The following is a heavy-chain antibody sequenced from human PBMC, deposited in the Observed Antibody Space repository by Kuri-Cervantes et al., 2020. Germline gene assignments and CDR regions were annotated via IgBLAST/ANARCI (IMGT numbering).Heavy chain of an antibody. CDR2: IESSARSYNT. J-gene: IGHJ4*02. V-gene: IGHV3-72*01. Sequence: GESLKISCAASGITLSDYDMDWVRQVPGKGLEWVGRIESSARSYNTQYAASVAGRFTFSRDDSKNSLYLQMNSLRAEDTALYYCAKDRVAVQQRAAVFDYWGQGTLVTVSS. CDR3: AKDRVAVQQRAAVFDY. D-gene: IGHD6-13*01. CDR1: GITLSDYD.